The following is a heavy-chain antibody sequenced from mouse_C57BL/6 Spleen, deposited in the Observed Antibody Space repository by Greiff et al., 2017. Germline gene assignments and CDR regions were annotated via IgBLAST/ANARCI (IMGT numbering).Heavy chain of an antibody. D-gene: IGHD2-5*01. CDR3: ARSVYYSNFYWYFDV. V-gene: IGHV5-4*01. Sequence: EVQLQESGGGLVKPGGSLKLSCAASGFTFSSYAMSWVRQTPEKRLEWVATISDGGSYTYYPDNVKGRFTISRDNAKNNLYLQMSHLKSEDTAMYYCARSVYYSNFYWYFDVWGTGTTVTVSS. J-gene: IGHJ1*03. CDR2: ISDGGSYT. CDR1: GFTFSSYA.